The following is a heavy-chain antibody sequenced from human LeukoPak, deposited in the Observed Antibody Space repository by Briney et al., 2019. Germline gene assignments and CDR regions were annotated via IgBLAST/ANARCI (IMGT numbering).Heavy chain of an antibody. J-gene: IGHJ3*02. CDR3: AAMGGFDI. Sequence: PGGSPRLSCAASRFTFSSYTMNWVRQAPGKGLEWVSSISSSSSYIYYADSVKGRFTISRDNAENSLYLQMNSLRAEDTAVYYCAAMGGFDIWGQGTMVTVSS. CDR1: RFTFSSYT. D-gene: IGHD1-26*01. CDR2: ISSSSSYI. V-gene: IGHV3-21*01.